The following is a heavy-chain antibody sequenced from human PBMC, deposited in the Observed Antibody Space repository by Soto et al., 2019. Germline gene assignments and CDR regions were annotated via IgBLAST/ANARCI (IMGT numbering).Heavy chain of an antibody. CDR2: IYYSGST. D-gene: IGHD3-3*01. J-gene: IGHJ6*02. CDR1: CFSIRSSSFY. CDR3: ARQGSAIFGVVIPSGMDV. V-gene: IGHV4-39*01. Sequence: PSDTLSLTFTLYCFSIRSSSFYWDSICQPPGKGLEWIGSIYYSGSTYYNPSLKSRVTISVDTSKNQFSLKLSSVTAADTAVYYCARQGSAIFGVVIPSGMDVWGQGTTVS.